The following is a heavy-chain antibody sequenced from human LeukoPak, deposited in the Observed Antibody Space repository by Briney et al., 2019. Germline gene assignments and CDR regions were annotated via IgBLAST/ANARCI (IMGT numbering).Heavy chain of an antibody. CDR3: AKDGAQVGVTFDY. V-gene: IGHV3-23*01. Sequence: GGSLRLSCAASGFTFSSYAMSWVRQAPGKGLEWVSAISGSGGSTYYADSVKGRFTISRDNSKNTLYLQMNSLRVEDTAIYYCAKDGAQVGVTFDYWGQGTLVTVSS. CDR2: ISGSGGST. CDR1: GFTFSSYA. D-gene: IGHD1-26*01. J-gene: IGHJ4*02.